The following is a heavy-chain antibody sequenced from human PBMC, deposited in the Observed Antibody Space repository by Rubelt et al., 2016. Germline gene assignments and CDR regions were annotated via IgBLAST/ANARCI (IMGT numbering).Heavy chain of an antibody. CDR2: ISAYNGNT. Sequence: PGQGLEWMGWISAYNGNTNYAQKFQGRVTITADESTSTAYMELSSLRSEDTAVYYCARDWSSGWYRDWGQGTLVTVSS. J-gene: IGHJ4*02. D-gene: IGHD6-19*01. V-gene: IGHV1-18*01. CDR3: ARDWSSGWYRD.